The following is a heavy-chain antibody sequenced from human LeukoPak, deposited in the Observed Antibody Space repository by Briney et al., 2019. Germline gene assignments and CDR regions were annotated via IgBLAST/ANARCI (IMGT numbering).Heavy chain of an antibody. CDR2: IYHSGST. V-gene: IGHV4-39*07. CDR1: GGSISSSIYY. Sequence: PSETLSLTCTVSGGSISSSIYYWGWIRQPPGKGLEWIGSIYHSGSTYYNPSLKSRVTISVDTSKNQFSLKLSSVTAADTAVYYCAREGSRFLLYNWFDPWGQGTLVTVSS. J-gene: IGHJ5*02. CDR3: AREGSRFLLYNWFDP. D-gene: IGHD3-16*01.